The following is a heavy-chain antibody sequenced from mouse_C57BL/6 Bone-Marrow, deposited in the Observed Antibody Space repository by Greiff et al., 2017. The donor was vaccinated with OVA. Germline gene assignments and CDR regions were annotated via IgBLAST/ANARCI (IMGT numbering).Heavy chain of an antibody. Sequence: SGFSLTSYGVDWVRQPTGKGLEWLGVIWGGGSTNYNSALMSRLSISKDNSKSQVFLKRNSLQTDDTAMYYCAKRDRGVYWYFDVWGTGTTVTVSS. J-gene: IGHJ1*03. V-gene: IGHV2-9*01. CDR3: AKRDRGVYWYFDV. D-gene: IGHD3-3*01. CDR2: IWGGGST. CDR1: GFSLTSYG.